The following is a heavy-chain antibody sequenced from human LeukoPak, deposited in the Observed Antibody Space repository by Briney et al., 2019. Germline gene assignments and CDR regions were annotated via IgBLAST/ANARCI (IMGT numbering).Heavy chain of an antibody. V-gene: IGHV1-2*02. Sequence: ASVKVSCKASGYTFSGYYMHWVQQAPGQGLEWMGWINPNSGGTKYAQKFQGRVTMTRDTSINTAYMELSRLRSDDTAVYYCARVRKGSYNTFYGMDVWGQGTTVTVSS. D-gene: IGHD1-1*01. CDR3: ARVRKGSYNTFYGMDV. CDR1: GYTFSGYY. CDR2: INPNSGGT. J-gene: IGHJ6*02.